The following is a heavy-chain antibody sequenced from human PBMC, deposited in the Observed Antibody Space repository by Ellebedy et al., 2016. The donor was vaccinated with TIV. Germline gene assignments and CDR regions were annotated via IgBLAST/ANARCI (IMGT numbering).Heavy chain of an antibody. V-gene: IGHV4-39*01. Sequence: MPSETLSLTCTVSGDSITRNSHYWGWIRQPPGKGLEWIGSFYFSGSTHYNPSLESRVTISIDTPRNDFSLRLTSVTAADTAVYYCARHVSLSDAFDIWGQGTMVAVSS. J-gene: IGHJ3*02. CDR3: ARHVSLSDAFDI. CDR1: GDSITRNSHY. CDR2: FYFSGST.